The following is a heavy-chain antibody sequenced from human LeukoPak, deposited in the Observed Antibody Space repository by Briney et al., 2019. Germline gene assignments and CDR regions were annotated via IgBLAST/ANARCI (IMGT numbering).Heavy chain of an antibody. CDR1: GFSFSNFG. V-gene: IGHV3-21*01. CDR3: ARRFDFWSGNYKVKWFDP. J-gene: IGHJ5*02. Sequence: CLRLSPAASGFSFSNFGINSGCRAPREGLGWVSSISISSSSIFYADSVKGRFTISRDNAKNSLYLQMSSLRAEDTAVYYCARRFDFWSGNYKVKWFDPWGQGTLVTVSS. CDR2: ISISSSSI. D-gene: IGHD3-3*01.